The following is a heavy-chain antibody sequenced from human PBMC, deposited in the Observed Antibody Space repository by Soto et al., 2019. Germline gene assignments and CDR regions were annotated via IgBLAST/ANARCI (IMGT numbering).Heavy chain of an antibody. Sequence: QVQLVQSGAEVKKPGSSVKVSCKASGGTFSSYTISWVRQAPGQGLEWMGRIIPILGIANYAQKFQGRVTITADKSTSTAYMERSSLRSEDTAVYYCSRDEGGYYFDYWGQGTLVTVSS. CDR3: SRDEGGYYFDY. CDR2: IIPILGIA. V-gene: IGHV1-69*08. CDR1: GGTFSSYT. J-gene: IGHJ4*02.